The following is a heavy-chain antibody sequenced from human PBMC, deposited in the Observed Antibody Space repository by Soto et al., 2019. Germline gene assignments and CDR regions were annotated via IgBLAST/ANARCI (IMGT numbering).Heavy chain of an antibody. CDR2: ISVVNGNT. CDR3: VRDTGPYNYHYDAFDL. D-gene: IGHD1-20*01. CDR1: GYTFTRHS. J-gene: IGHJ3*01. Sequence: QVQLVQSGETVKEPGASMKVSCAASGYTFTRHSFSWVRQAPGQGLEWMGWISVVNGNTKFAERFHGRLTLTTDTSTTTAHMELRSLTSDDTATYYCVRDTGPYNYHYDAFDLWGQGTVVTVSS. V-gene: IGHV1-18*04.